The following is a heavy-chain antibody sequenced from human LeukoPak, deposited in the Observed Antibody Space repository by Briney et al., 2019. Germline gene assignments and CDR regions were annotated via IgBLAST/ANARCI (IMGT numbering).Heavy chain of an antibody. Sequence: GGSLRLSCAASGFTFSSYSMNWVRQAPGKGLEWVSSISSSSSYIYYADSVKGRFTISRDNAKNSLYLQMNSLRAEDTAVYYCARGYERRIMVRGVITYYYYGMDVWGQGTTVTVSS. J-gene: IGHJ6*02. CDR2: ISSSSSYI. D-gene: IGHD3-10*01. CDR3: ARGYERRIMVRGVITYYYYGMDV. V-gene: IGHV3-21*04. CDR1: GFTFSSYS.